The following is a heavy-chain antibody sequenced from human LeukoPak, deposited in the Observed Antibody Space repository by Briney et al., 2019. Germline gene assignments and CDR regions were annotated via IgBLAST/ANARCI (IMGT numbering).Heavy chain of an antibody. D-gene: IGHD2-2*01. CDR1: GGSFTAFY. CDR3: ARGAYCSSINCYGFDY. J-gene: IGHJ4*02. V-gene: IGHV4-34*01. CDR2: VNHSGST. Sequence: SETLSLTCTVYGGSFTAFYWSWIRQPPGKGLEWVGEVNHSGSTNYNPSLKSRVSLLELTSVTAADTAVYYCARGAYCSSINCYGFDYWGQGTQVTASS.